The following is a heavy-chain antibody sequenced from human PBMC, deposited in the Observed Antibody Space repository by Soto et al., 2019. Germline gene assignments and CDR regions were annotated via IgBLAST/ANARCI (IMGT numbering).Heavy chain of an antibody. Sequence: SVKVSCKASGGTFSSYAISWVRQAPGQGLEWMGGIIPIFGTANYAQKFQGRVTITADESTSTAYKELSSLRSEDTAVYYCAQKSGGGSKGSAFDIWGQGTMVTVSS. D-gene: IGHD2-15*01. CDR1: GGTFSSYA. CDR2: IIPIFGTA. CDR3: AQKSGGGSKGSAFDI. J-gene: IGHJ3*02. V-gene: IGHV1-69*13.